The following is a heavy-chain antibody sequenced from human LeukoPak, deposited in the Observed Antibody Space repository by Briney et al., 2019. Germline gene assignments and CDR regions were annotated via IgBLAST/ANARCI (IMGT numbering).Heavy chain of an antibody. J-gene: IGHJ4*02. Sequence: SETLSLTCTVSGGSISSSSYYWGWIRQPPGKGLEWIGSIYYSGSTYYNPSLKSRVTISVDTSKNQFSLKLSSVTAADTAVYYCARHPYYYESSGYYRDWGQGTLVTVSS. V-gene: IGHV4-39*01. CDR1: GGSISSSSYY. D-gene: IGHD3-22*01. CDR3: ARHPYYYESSGYYRD. CDR2: IYYSGST.